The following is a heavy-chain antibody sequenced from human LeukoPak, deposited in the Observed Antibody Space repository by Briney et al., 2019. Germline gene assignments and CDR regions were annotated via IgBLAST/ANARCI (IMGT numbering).Heavy chain of an antibody. Sequence: SQTLSLTCAISGDSVSSNSAAWNWIRQSPSRGLEWLGRTYYRSKWYNDYAVFVKSRITINPDTSKNQFSLQLNSVTAADTAVYYCARQEQSYGSGSLTGFHWGQGTLVTVSS. J-gene: IGHJ4*02. V-gene: IGHV6-1*01. D-gene: IGHD3-10*01. CDR3: ARQEQSYGSGSLTGFH. CDR2: TYYRSKWYN. CDR1: GDSVSSNSAA.